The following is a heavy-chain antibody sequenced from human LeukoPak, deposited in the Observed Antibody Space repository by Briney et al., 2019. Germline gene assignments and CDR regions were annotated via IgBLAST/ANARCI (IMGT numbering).Heavy chain of an antibody. CDR1: GGSMSSDY. V-gene: IGHV3-15*07. D-gene: IGHD2-2*01. CDR2: IKSKTDGETT. CDR3: TTWPAAHLKFDY. Sequence: ETLSLTCTVSGGSMSSDYWNWIRQAPGKGLEWVGRIKSKTDGETTDYAAPVKGTFTISRDDSINTLYLQMNSLKTEDTAVYYCTTWPAAHLKFDYWGQGTLVTVSS. J-gene: IGHJ4*02.